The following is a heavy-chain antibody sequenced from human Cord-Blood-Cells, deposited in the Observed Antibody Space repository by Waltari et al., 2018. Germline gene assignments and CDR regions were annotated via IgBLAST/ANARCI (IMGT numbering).Heavy chain of an antibody. D-gene: IGHD2-15*01. CDR3: TWWGDDAFDI. CDR1: GFTFSVPA. Sequence: EVQLVESGGGLVQPGGSLTLSCAASGFTFSVPAMHWYRQASGKGLGGVWRMRSKANSYATAYAASVKGRFTIARDDSKNTAYLQMNRLRTEDTAVYYCTWWGDDAFDIWGKGTMVTVSS. CDR2: MRSKANSYAT. V-gene: IGHV3-73*02. J-gene: IGHJ3*02.